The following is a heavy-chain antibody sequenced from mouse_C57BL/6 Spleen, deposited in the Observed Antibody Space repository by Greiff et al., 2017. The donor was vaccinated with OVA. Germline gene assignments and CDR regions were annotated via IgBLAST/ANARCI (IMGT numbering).Heavy chain of an antibody. V-gene: IGHV1-59*01. CDR2: IDPSDSYT. CDR3: ARVWDEGFAY. CDR1: GYTFTSYW. J-gene: IGHJ3*01. D-gene: IGHD4-1*01. Sequence: QVQLQQPGAELVRPGTSVKLSCKASGYTFTSYWMHWVKQRPGQGLEWIGVIDPSDSYTNYNQKFKGKATLTVDTSSSTAYMQLSSLTSEDSAVYYCARVWDEGFAYWGQGTLVTVSA.